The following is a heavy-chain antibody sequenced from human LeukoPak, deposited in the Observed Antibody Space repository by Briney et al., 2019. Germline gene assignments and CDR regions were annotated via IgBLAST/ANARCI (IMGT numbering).Heavy chain of an antibody. J-gene: IGHJ6*03. CDR1: GGSISSYY. V-gene: IGHV4-4*09. CDR3: ARVVTGFYYGSGSQTYYYDMDV. Sequence: SETLSLTCTVSGGSISSYYWSWIRQPPGKGLEWIGYIYTSGSTNYNPALKSRVTISVDTPKNQFSLKLSSVTAADTAVYYCARVVTGFYYGSGSQTYYYDMDVWGKGTTVTVSS. D-gene: IGHD3-10*01. CDR2: IYTSGST.